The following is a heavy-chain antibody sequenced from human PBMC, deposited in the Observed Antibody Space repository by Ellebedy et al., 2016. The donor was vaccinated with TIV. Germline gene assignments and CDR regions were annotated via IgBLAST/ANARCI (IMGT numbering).Heavy chain of an antibody. Sequence: GESLKISXVASGFTFGRYWMHWVRQAPGNKLVLVSRIKSAGSSTTYADSVKGRFTTSRDNARNTLYLQMNSLRGEDTAVYFCARDRGDYSISGPWGQGTLVTVSS. D-gene: IGHD4-11*01. J-gene: IGHJ5*02. CDR2: IKSAGSST. V-gene: IGHV3-74*01. CDR3: ARDRGDYSISGP. CDR1: GFTFGRYW.